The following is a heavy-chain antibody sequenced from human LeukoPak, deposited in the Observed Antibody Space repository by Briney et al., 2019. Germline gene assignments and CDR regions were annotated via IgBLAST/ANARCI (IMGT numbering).Heavy chain of an antibody. D-gene: IGHD3-22*01. CDR3: ARVYDSSGYYYDRYAFDI. V-gene: IGHV1-2*06. CDR2: INPNSGGT. Sequence: ASVKVSCKASGYTFTGYYMHWVGQAPGEGREWMGRINPNSGGTNYAQKFQGRVTMTRDTSISTAYMELSRLRSDDTAVYYCARVYDSSGYYYDRYAFDIWGQGTMVTVSS. J-gene: IGHJ3*02. CDR1: GYTFTGYY.